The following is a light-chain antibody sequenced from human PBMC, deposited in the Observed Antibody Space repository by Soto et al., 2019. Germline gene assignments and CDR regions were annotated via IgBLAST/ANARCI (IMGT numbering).Light chain of an antibody. CDR1: QSISSW. CDR3: QQYNSYSWT. CDR2: DAS. V-gene: IGKV1-5*01. Sequence: DIQTTQSPSTLSASVGDRVTITYRASQSISSWLAWYQQKPGKAPKLLIYDASSLESGVPSRFSGSGSGTEFTLTISSLQPDDFATYYCQQYNSYSWTLGQGTKVDIK. J-gene: IGKJ1*01.